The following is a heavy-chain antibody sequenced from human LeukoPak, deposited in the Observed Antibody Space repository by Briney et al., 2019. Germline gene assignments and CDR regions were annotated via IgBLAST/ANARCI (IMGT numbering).Heavy chain of an antibody. CDR3: ARGRQQLAQGGYYYYYMDV. CDR1: GGSISSGSYY. Sequence: TLSLTCTVSGGSISSGSYYWSWIRQSAGKGLEWIGRIYTSGSTNYNPSLKSRFTLSVDTSKNQFSLKLSSVTAADTAVYYCARGRQQLAQGGYYYYYMDVWGKGTTVTISS. V-gene: IGHV4-61*02. CDR2: IYTSGST. J-gene: IGHJ6*03. D-gene: IGHD6-13*01.